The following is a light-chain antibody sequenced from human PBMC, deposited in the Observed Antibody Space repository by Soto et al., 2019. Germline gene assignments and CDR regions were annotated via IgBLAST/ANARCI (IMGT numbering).Light chain of an antibody. V-gene: IGKV1-12*01. CDR3: QQNYSTPQT. CDR1: QGLSSW. Sequence: DIQLTQSPASVSASVGDTVTITCRASQGLSSWLAWYQQKPGKAPKLLIYAASSLQSGVPSRFSGSGSGTDFTLTISRLQPEDFAAYYCQQNYSTPQTFGQGTKVDIK. CDR2: AAS. J-gene: IGKJ1*01.